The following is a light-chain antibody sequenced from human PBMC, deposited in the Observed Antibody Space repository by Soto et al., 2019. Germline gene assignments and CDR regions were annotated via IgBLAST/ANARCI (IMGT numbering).Light chain of an antibody. V-gene: IGKV1-39*01. CDR3: HETYSSPPT. CDR2: VAS. Sequence: DVQIAPCPSTLSASVGDRVTITCRASQSINIYLSWYQQKPGKAPKLLINVASTLQGGVPSRFSGSGSGTEFTLTISSLQPEDLATYYCHETYSSPPTFGQGTKVDIK. CDR1: QSINIY. J-gene: IGKJ1*01.